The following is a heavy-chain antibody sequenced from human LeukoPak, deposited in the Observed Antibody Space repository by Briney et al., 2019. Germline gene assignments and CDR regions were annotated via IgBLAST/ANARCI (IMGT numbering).Heavy chain of an antibody. D-gene: IGHD6-13*01. CDR2: IYYSGST. CDR1: GGSISSYY. J-gene: IGHJ3*02. CDR3: ARGQHLIRDAFDI. Sequence: SVTLSLTCTVSGGSISSYYWSWIRQPPGKGLEWIGYIYYSGSTNYNPSLKSRVTISVDTSKNQFSLKLSSVTAADTAVYYCARGQHLIRDAFDIWGQGTMVTVSS. V-gene: IGHV4-59*01.